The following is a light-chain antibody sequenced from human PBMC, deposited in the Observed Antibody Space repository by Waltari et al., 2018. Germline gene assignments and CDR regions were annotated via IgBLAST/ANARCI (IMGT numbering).Light chain of an antibody. V-gene: IGKV3-20*01. CDR2: GAS. Sequence: EIVLTPSPGTLSLSPGERATLSCRASQSVSSSYLAWYQQKPGQAPRLLIYGASSRATGIPDRFSGSGSGTDFTLTINRLEPEDFAVYYCQHYDTSPPTYTFGQGTKLEIK. J-gene: IGKJ2*01. CDR1: QSVSSSY. CDR3: QHYDTSPPTYT.